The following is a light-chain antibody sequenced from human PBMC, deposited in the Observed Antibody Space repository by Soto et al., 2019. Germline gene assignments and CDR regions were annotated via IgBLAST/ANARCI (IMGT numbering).Light chain of an antibody. CDR2: GAS. Sequence: DIELTQSPGTLSLSPGERATLSCRASQSVSSSYLAWYQQQPGQAPRLLIYGASSRATGIPDRFSGSGSGADFTLTLNRLEPEDFAVYYCQRYVSSPLTFGGGTKVDIK. V-gene: IGKV3-20*01. CDR1: QSVSSSY. J-gene: IGKJ4*01. CDR3: QRYVSSPLT.